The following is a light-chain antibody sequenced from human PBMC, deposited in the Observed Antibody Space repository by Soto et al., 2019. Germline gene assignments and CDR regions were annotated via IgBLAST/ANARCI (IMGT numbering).Light chain of an antibody. CDR3: SSYTSSSTLYV. V-gene: IGLV2-14*01. CDR1: SSDVGGYNY. CDR2: DVS. J-gene: IGLJ1*01. Sequence: QSALTQPASMSGSPGQSITISCTGTSSDVGGYNYVSWYQQHPGKAPKLMIYDVSNRPSGVSNRFSGSKSGNTASLTISGLQADDEADYYCSSYTSSSTLYVFGTGTKVTVL.